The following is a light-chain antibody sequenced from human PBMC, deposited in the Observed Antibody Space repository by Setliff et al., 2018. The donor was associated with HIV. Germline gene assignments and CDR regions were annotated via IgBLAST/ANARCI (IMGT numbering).Light chain of an antibody. J-gene: IGLJ1*01. CDR3: QVWDSSSDHYV. V-gene: IGLV3-21*03. Sequence: SYELTQPHSVSVAPGKTARITCGGNKIGSKSVHWYQQKPGQAPVLVVYDDSDRPSGIPERFSGSNSGNTATLTISRVEAGDEADYYCQVWDSSSDHYVFGTGTKVTVL. CDR1: KIGSKS. CDR2: DDS.